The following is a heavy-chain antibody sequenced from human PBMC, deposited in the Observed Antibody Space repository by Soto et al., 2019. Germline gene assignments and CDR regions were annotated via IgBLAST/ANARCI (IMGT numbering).Heavy chain of an antibody. CDR2: MSFDGNHQ. J-gene: IGHJ6*02. CDR1: GFTINRND. D-gene: IGHD3-3*01. CDR3: ASCERFPRVGVDFYALDV. V-gene: IGHV3-30*03. Sequence: QVHLVESGGGVVQPGGSLRLSCAASGFTINRNDMYWVRQAPGKGLEWVAVMSFDGNHQHYADSVKGPFTISRDNSKNTLYLEMNSLGRDDPAVYYCASCERFPRVGVDFYALDVWGQGTTVIVSS.